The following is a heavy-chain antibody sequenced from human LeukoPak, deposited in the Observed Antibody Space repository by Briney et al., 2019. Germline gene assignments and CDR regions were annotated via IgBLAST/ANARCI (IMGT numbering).Heavy chain of an antibody. CDR1: GYTFTTHD. CDR2: ISAYNGYT. Sequence: ASVKVSCKTSGYTFTTHDINWVRQAPGQGLEWMGRISAYNGYTNYGRRFQGRVNMTTDTSTNTAYMELRSLRSDDTAVYYCARVGTGTRSFDSWGQGTLVTVSS. D-gene: IGHD1/OR15-1a*01. V-gene: IGHV1-18*01. CDR3: ARVGTGTRSFDS. J-gene: IGHJ4*02.